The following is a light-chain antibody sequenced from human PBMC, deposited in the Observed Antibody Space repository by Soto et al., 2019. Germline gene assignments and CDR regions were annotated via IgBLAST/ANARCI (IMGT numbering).Light chain of an antibody. Sequence: EIVLIPSAAALSLSPGESATLSCRASQSVRSSLGWYQQRPSQAPRLLIYDASNTATGIPARFSGSGSGTDFTLTISSLVPEDVAVYYDQHYGNGSSLTCGGGTKVDIK. CDR3: QHYGNGSSLT. J-gene: IGKJ4*02. CDR1: QSVRSS. V-gene: IGKV3-11*01. CDR2: DAS.